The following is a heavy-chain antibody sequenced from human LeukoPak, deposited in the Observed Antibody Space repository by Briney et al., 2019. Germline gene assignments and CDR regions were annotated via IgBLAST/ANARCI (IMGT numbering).Heavy chain of an antibody. D-gene: IGHD6-13*01. CDR1: GGTFSSYA. J-gene: IGHJ5*02. V-gene: IGHV1-69*13. CDR2: IIPIFGTA. Sequence: SVKVSCKASGGTFSSYAISWVRQAPGQGLERMGGIIPIFGTANYAQKFQGRVTITADESTSTAYMELSSLRSEGTAVYYCARGQEGALRTYSRGLKWFDPWGQGTLVTVSS. CDR3: ARGQEGALRTYSRGLKWFDP.